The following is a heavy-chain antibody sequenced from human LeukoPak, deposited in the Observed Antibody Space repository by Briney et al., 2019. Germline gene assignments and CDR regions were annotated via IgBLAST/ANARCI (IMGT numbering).Heavy chain of an antibody. CDR2: SSWNSASI. CDR1: RFTLVDYV. V-gene: IGHV3-9*01. D-gene: IGHD6-13*01. CDR3: VGIADY. Sequence: GGSLRHSRAASRFTLVDYVMHAVRPAPGKGLEWVSSSSWNSASIGYADSGKGRFSICRDNAKNSLYLQTKSLRAEDTVLYYCVGIADYWGQGTLVTVSS. J-gene: IGHJ4*02.